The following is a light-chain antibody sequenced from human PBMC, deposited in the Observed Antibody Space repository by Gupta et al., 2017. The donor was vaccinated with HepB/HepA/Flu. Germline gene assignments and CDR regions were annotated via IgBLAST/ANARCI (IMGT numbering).Light chain of an antibody. CDR1: SSDIGGYKY. V-gene: IGLV2-14*01. CDR2: DVS. J-gene: IGLJ2*01. Sequence: QSALTSPASLSGSPGPSIPISCTGTSSDIGGYKYVAWYQQHPGKAPRLMIYDVSYRPSGVSYRFSGSKSGNTASLTISGLQAEDEADYYCSSYTSTISLVFGGGTRLTVL. CDR3: SSYTSTISLV.